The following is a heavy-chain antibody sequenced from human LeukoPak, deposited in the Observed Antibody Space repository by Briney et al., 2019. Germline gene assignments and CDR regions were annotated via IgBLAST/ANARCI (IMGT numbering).Heavy chain of an antibody. CDR1: GFTFSSYT. CDR2: ISSSSSNI. V-gene: IGHV3-21*01. CDR3: ARAPSAYSYGHPYYFDY. J-gene: IGHJ4*02. D-gene: IGHD5-18*01. Sequence: GGSLRLSCAGSGFTFSSYTMSWVRQAPGKGLEWVASISSSSSNIYYADSLKGRFTISRDDAKNSLYLQMISLRAEDTAVYYCARAPSAYSYGHPYYFDYWGQGALVTVSS.